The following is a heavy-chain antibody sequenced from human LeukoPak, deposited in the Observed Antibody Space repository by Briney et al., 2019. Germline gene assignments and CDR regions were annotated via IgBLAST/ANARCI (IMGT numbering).Heavy chain of an antibody. V-gene: IGHV3-30*18. CDR1: GFTFSSYG. D-gene: IGHD6-19*01. CDR2: ISYDGSNK. CDR3: AKDAGYSSGWLSFDY. J-gene: IGHJ4*02. Sequence: PGRSLRLSCAASGFTFSSYGMHWVRQAPGKGLEWVAVISYDGSNKYYADSVKGRFTISRDNSKNTLYLQMNSLRAEDTAVYYCAKDAGYSSGWLSFDYWGQGTLVTVSS.